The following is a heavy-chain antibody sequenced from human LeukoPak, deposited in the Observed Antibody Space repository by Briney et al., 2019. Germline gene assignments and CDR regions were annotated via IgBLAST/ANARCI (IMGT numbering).Heavy chain of an antibody. CDR1: GYTFTGYY. V-gene: IGHV1-2*02. CDR3: ASGSSYDSSGRGFDY. Sequence: ASVKVSCKASGYTFTGYYMHWVRQAPGQGLEWMGWINPNSGGTNYAQEFQGRVTMTRDTSISTAYMELSRLRFDDTAVYYCASGSSYDSSGRGFDYWGQGTLVTVSS. CDR2: INPNSGGT. D-gene: IGHD3-22*01. J-gene: IGHJ4*02.